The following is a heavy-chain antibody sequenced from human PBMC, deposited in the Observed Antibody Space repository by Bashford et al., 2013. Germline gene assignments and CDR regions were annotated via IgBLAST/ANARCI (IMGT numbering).Heavy chain of an antibody. V-gene: IGHV4-59*04. CDR2: IYYSGSS. CDR1: GGSISSYY. D-gene: IGHD3-22*01. CDR3: ATNSSDYKGAFDI. J-gene: IGHJ3*02. Sequence: SETLSLTCTVSGGSISSYYWSWIRQPPRKGLEWIGSIYYSGSSSHNPSFRSRLSMSVDAPKNQFSLKLTSITAADTALYFCATNSSDYKGAFDIWGLGTKVTVSS.